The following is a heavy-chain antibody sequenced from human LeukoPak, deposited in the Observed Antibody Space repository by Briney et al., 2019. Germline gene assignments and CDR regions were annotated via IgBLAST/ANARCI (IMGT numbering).Heavy chain of an antibody. D-gene: IGHD3-16*01. V-gene: IGHV4-59*08. CDR3: ARRVWGQNYFDY. CDR1: GGSISSYY. Sequence: SETLSLTCTVSGGSISSYYWSWVRQPPGKGLEWIGYIYYSGSTYYNPSLKSRVTLSVDTSKNQFSLKLSSVTAADTAVYYCARRVWGQNYFDYWGQGTLVTVSS. CDR2: IYYSGST. J-gene: IGHJ4*02.